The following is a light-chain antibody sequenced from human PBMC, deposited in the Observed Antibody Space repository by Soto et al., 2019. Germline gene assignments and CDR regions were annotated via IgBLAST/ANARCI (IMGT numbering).Light chain of an antibody. CDR2: AAS. CDR3: QQSYTSPLT. V-gene: IGKV1-39*01. Sequence: DIQMTQSPSSLSASVGDRVTVTCRASQSISNNLNWYQKKQGKAPTLLIFAASTLQTGVPSRFSGSGFGTDFTLTISSLQLEDFATYYCQQSYTSPLTFGGGTKV. J-gene: IGKJ4*01. CDR1: QSISNN.